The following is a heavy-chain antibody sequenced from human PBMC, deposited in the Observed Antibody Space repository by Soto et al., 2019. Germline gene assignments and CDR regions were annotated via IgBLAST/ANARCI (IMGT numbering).Heavy chain of an antibody. CDR3: TTAGTYYYDSSGYYYPYFDY. V-gene: IGHV3-15*01. Sequence: GGSLRLSCAASGFTFSNAWMSWVRQAPGKGLEWVGRIKSKTDGGTTDYAAPVKGRFTISRDDSKNTLYLQMNSLKTEDTAVYYCTTAGTYYYDSSGYYYPYFDYWGQGTLVTVSS. D-gene: IGHD3-22*01. CDR1: GFTFSNAW. CDR2: IKSKTDGGTT. J-gene: IGHJ4*02.